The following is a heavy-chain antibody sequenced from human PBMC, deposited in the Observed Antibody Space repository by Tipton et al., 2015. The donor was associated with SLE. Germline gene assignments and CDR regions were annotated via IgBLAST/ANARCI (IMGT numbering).Heavy chain of an antibody. V-gene: IGHV3-30-3*01. CDR3: ASDNWNYG. CDR2: ISYDGSNK. CDR1: GFTFSSYA. J-gene: IGHJ4*02. Sequence: SLRLSCAASGFTFSSYAMHWVRQAPGKGLEWVAVISYDGSNKYYADSVKGRFTISRDNSKNTLYLQMNSLRAEDTAVYYCASDNWNYGWGQGTLVTVSS. D-gene: IGHD1-7*01.